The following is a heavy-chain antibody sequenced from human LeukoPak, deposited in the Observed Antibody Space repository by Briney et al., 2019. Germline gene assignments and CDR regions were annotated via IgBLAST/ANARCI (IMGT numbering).Heavy chain of an antibody. J-gene: IGHJ5*02. CDR1: GGSISSGGYY. Sequence: PSQTLSLTCTVSGGSISSGGYYWSWIRQPPGKGLEWIGSIDYSGSTYYNPSLESRVTISIDTSKTQFSLKLSSVTAADTAVYYCARDINRITMVRGGPWFDPWGQGTLVTVSS. CDR2: IDYSGST. D-gene: IGHD3-10*01. V-gene: IGHV4-30-2*01. CDR3: ARDINRITMVRGGPWFDP.